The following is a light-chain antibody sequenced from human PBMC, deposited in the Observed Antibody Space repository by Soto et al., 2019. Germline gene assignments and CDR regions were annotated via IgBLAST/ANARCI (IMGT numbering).Light chain of an antibody. CDR1: SSDVGAYNY. V-gene: IGLV2-14*01. Sequence: QSALTQPASVSGSPGQSITISCTGTSSDVGAYNYVSWYQQHPGKAPKLMIYDVSTRPSGVSNRFSGSKSGNTASLTISGLQAEDEADYYCSSDTSSSTVVFGGGTKVTVL. CDR3: SSDTSSSTVV. CDR2: DVS. J-gene: IGLJ2*01.